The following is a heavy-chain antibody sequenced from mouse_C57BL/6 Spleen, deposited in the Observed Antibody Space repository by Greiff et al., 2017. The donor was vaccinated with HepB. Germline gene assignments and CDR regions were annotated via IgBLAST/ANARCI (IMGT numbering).Heavy chain of an antibody. D-gene: IGHD2-1*01. V-gene: IGHV1-52*01. CDR2: IDPSDSET. Sequence: VQLQQPGAELVRPGSSVKLSCKASGYTFTSYWMHWVKRRPIQGLEWIGNIDPSDSETHYNQKFKDKATLTVDKSSSTAYMQLSSLTSEDSAVYYCARSDGNFAMDYWGQGTSVTVSS. CDR1: GYTFTSYW. J-gene: IGHJ4*01. CDR3: ARSDGNFAMDY.